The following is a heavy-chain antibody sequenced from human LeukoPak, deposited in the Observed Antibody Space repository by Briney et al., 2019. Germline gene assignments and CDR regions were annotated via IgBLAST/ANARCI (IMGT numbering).Heavy chain of an antibody. Sequence: ASVKVSCKASGYTFTSYGISWVRQAPGQGLEWMGWISAYNGNTNYAQKLQGRVTMTTDTSTSTAYMELSSLRSEDTAVYYCARERGYYDSSGYYSDIWGQGTMVTVSS. D-gene: IGHD3-22*01. CDR1: GYTFTSYG. J-gene: IGHJ3*02. CDR2: ISAYNGNT. CDR3: ARERGYYDSSGYYSDI. V-gene: IGHV1-18*01.